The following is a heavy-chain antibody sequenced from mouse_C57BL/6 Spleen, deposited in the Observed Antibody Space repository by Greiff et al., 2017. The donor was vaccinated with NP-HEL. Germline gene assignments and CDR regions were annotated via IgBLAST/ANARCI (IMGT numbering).Heavy chain of an antibody. CDR1: GYTFTSYW. CDR3: ASSIYYYGSSYPYYAMDY. J-gene: IGHJ4*01. V-gene: IGHV1-55*01. CDR2: IYPGSGST. Sequence: QVQLKQPGAELVKPGASVKMSCKASGYTFTSYWITWVKQRPGQGLEWIGDIYPGSGSTNYNEKFKSKATLTVDTSSSTAYMQLSSLTSEDSAVYYCASSIYYYGSSYPYYAMDYGGQGTSVTVSS. D-gene: IGHD1-1*01.